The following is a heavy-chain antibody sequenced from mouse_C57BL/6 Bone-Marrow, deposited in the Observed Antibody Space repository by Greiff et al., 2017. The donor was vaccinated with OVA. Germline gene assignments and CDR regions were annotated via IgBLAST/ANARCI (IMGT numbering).Heavy chain of an antibody. V-gene: IGHV5-4*03. CDR2: ISDGGSYT. Sequence: EVKLMESGGGLVKPGGSLKLSCAASGFTFSSYAMSWVRQTPEKRLEWVATISDGGSYTYYPDNVKGRFTISRDNAKNNLYLQMSHLKSEDTAMYYCARVPIYYDYDYWGQGTTLTVSS. J-gene: IGHJ2*01. CDR1: GFTFSSYA. D-gene: IGHD2-4*01. CDR3: ARVPIYYDYDY.